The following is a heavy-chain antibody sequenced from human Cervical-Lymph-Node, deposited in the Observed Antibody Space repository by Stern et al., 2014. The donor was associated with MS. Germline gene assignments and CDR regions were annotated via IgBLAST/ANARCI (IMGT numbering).Heavy chain of an antibody. CDR3: ARERQLENRPYYYYFYGMDV. Sequence: VQLVESGSDVKKPGASVKVSCKASGFTFSGYYIHWVRQAPGQGLEWMGWFNPNRGGTNYAQKFQGWVTMTRDTSITTAYMELSRLKSDDTAVYYCARERQLENRPYYYYFYGMDVWGQGTTVTVSS. CDR2: FNPNRGGT. CDR1: GFTFSGYY. J-gene: IGHJ6*02. D-gene: IGHD1-1*01. V-gene: IGHV1-2*04.